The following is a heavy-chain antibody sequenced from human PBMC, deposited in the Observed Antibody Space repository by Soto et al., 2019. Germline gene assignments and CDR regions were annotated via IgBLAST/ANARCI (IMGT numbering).Heavy chain of an antibody. V-gene: IGHV4-31*03. CDR1: GGSISSGGYY. J-gene: IGHJ4*02. CDR2: IYYSGST. CDR3: ARVATGYSSGWYLVDY. Sequence: TLSLTCTVSGGSISSGGYYWSWIRQHPGKGLEWIGYIYYSGSTYYNPSLKSRVTISVDTSKNQFSLKLSSVTAADTAVYYCARVATGYSSGWYLVDYWRQGTLVTVSS. D-gene: IGHD6-19*01.